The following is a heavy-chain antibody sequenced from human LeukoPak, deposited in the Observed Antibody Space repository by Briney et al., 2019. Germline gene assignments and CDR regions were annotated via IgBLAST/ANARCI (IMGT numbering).Heavy chain of an antibody. J-gene: IGHJ4*02. Sequence: ASVKVSCKASGGTFSSYAISWVRQAPGQGLEWMGGIIPIFGTANYAQKFQGRVTITADESTSTAYMELNSLRSEDTAVYYCARAPRELLGASHFDYWGQGTLVTVSS. CDR2: IIPIFGTA. CDR3: ARAPRELLGASHFDY. D-gene: IGHD1-26*01. CDR1: GGTFSSYA. V-gene: IGHV1-69*13.